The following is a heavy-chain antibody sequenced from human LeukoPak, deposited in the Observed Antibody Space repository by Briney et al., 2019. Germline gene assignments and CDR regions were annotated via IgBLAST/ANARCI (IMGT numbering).Heavy chain of an antibody. Sequence: PGRSLRLSCAASGFTFSGYGMHWVRQAPGKGLEWVAVISYDGSNKYYADCVKGPFTISRDNSKNTLYLKMNSLRAEDTAVYYCAKDLQWVVTWGNYFDYWGQGTLVTVSS. CDR2: ISYDGSNK. D-gene: IGHD6-19*01. V-gene: IGHV3-30*18. CDR1: GFTFSGYG. J-gene: IGHJ4*02. CDR3: AKDLQWVVTWGNYFDY.